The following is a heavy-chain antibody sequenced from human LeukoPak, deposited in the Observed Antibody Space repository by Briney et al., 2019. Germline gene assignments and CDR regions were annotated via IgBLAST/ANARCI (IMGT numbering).Heavy chain of an antibody. Sequence: MTSETLSLTCTVSGGSISSANSYWGWIRQPPGKGLEWIASIYHLGSTYYNPSLKSRVSLSVDTSKNEFSLKLSSVTAADTAVFYCARRRESHPFDSWGQGTLVTVSS. CDR2: IYHLGST. D-gene: IGHD1-26*01. J-gene: IGHJ4*02. V-gene: IGHV4-39*01. CDR3: ARRRESHPFDS. CDR1: GGSISSANSY.